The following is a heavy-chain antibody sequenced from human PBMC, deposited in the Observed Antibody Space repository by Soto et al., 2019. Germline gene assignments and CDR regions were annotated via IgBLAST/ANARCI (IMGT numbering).Heavy chain of an antibody. CDR3: ARDVYVVVAATHYYYGMDV. D-gene: IGHD2-15*01. CDR2: IYYSGST. CDR1: GGSISSGDYY. V-gene: IGHV4-30-4*01. J-gene: IGHJ6*02. Sequence: SETLSLTCTVSGGSISSGDYYWSWIRQPPGKGLEWIGYIYYSGSTYYNPSLKSRVTISVDTSKNQFSLKPSSVTAADTAVYYCARDVYVVVAATHYYYGMDVWGQGTTVTVSS.